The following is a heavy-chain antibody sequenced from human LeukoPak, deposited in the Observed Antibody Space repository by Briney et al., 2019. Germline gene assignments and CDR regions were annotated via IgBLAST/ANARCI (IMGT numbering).Heavy chain of an antibody. J-gene: IGHJ4*02. CDR1: GYTLTELS. Sequence: ASVKVSCMVSGYTLTELSMHWVRQAPGQGLEWMGGFDPEDGETIYAQKFQGRVTMTEDTSTDTAYMELSSLRSEDTAVYYCATGYSSGWYYFDYWGQGTLVTVSS. V-gene: IGHV1-24*01. CDR2: FDPEDGET. D-gene: IGHD6-19*01. CDR3: ATGYSSGWYYFDY.